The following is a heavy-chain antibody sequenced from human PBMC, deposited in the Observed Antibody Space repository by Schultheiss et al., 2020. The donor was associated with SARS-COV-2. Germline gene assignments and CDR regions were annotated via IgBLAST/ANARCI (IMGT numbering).Heavy chain of an antibody. CDR2: IYHSGST. V-gene: IGHV4-4*02. J-gene: IGHJ3*02. Sequence: SETLSLTCAIFGGSITSNWWSWVRQPPGKGLEWIGEIYHSGSTNYNPSLKSRVTISVDTSKNQFSLKLSSVTAADTAVYYCARQTYYYDSSGYPDAFDIWGQGTMVTVSS. D-gene: IGHD3-22*01. CDR1: GGSITSNW. CDR3: ARQTYYYDSSGYPDAFDI.